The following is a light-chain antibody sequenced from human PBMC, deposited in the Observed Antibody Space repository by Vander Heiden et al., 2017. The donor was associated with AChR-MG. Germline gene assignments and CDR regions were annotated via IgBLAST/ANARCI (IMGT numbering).Light chain of an antibody. CDR2: DAS. CDR1: QSVSTF. CDR3: QQRSTLT. J-gene: IGKJ4*01. V-gene: IGKV3-11*01. Sequence: IVLTQSPSTLSLSPGERATISCRASQSVSTFLAWYQQKPGQAPRLLIYDASKRDTGIPARFSGSGSGTDFTLTISSLEPEDFAVYYFQQRSTLTFGGGTKVEIK.